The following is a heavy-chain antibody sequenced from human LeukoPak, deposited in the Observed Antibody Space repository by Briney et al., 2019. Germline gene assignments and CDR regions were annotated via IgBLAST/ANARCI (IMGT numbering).Heavy chain of an antibody. V-gene: IGHV3-53*01. D-gene: IGHD2-2*01. Sequence: GSLRLSCAASGFTFSNYSMNWVRRAPGKGLEWVSFIHRDNKTYYADSVKGRFTMSRDSSKNTLYLQMNSLGADDTAVYYCAREVISTPSYFDYWGQGILVTVSS. CDR2: IHRDNKT. J-gene: IGHJ4*02. CDR1: GFTFSNYS. CDR3: AREVISTPSYFDY.